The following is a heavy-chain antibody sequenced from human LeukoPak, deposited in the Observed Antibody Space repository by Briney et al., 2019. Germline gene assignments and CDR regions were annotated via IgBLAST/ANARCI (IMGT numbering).Heavy chain of an antibody. CDR1: GSIXXXXXX. D-gene: IGHD1-26*01. Sequence: GSIXXXXXXXGWXRQXPGXXXXXIGNIYYSGSTYDNPSLKSRVTISVDTSKNLFSLKLSSVTAADTAVYYCARHGVGATIDFDYWGQGTLVTVSS. CDR3: ARHGVGATIDFDY. CDR2: IYYSGST. J-gene: IGHJ4*02. V-gene: IGHV4-39*01.